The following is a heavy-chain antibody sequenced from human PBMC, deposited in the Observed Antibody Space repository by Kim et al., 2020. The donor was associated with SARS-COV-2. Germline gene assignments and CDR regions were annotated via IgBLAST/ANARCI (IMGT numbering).Heavy chain of an antibody. Sequence: NYNPSLKSRVPISVDTAKNQFSLKLSSVTAADTAVYYCARAGGNSGPVDYWGQGTLVTVSS. CDR3: ARAGGNSGPVDY. D-gene: IGHD2-21*02. V-gene: IGHV4-34*13. J-gene: IGHJ4*02.